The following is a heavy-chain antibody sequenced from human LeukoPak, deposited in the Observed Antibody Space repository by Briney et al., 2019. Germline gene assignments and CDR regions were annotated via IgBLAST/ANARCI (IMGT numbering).Heavy chain of an antibody. V-gene: IGHV3-23*01. J-gene: IGHJ4*02. CDR3: AIDIVVVPAAIDY. CDR1: GFTVYNNG. Sequence: GGSLRLSCAASGFTVYNNGLSWFRQAPGKGLEWVSDISGGGNTYYAESVKGRFTISRDNSKNTLYLQMNSLRAEDTAVYYCAIDIVVVPAAIDYWGQGTLVTVSS. D-gene: IGHD2-2*01. CDR2: ISGGGNT.